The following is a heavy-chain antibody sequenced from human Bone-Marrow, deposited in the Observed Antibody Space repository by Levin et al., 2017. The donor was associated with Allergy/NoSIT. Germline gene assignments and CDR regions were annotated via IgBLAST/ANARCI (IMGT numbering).Heavy chain of an antibody. J-gene: IGHJ4*02. Sequence: PSETLSLTCTVSGGSISSGGYYWSWIRQHPGKGLEWIGYIYYSGSTYYNPSLKSRVTISVDTSKNQFSLKLSSVTAADTAVYYCARGGGVGPYCFDYWGQGTLVTVSS. CDR1: GGSISSGGYY. D-gene: IGHD2-8*01. V-gene: IGHV4-31*03. CDR3: ARGGGVGPYCFDY. CDR2: IYYSGST.